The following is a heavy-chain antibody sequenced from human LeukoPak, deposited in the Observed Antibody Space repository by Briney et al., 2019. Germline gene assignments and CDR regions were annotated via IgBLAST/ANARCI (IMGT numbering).Heavy chain of an antibody. CDR2: IYSGGST. V-gene: IGHV3-53*01. CDR3: AKGTITMVRGVLDY. CDR1: GFTVSSNY. J-gene: IGHJ4*02. D-gene: IGHD3-10*01. Sequence: GGSLRLSCAASGFTVSSNYMSWVRQAPGKGLEWVSVIYSGGSTYYADSVKGRFTISRDNSKNTLYLQMNSLRAEDTAVYYCAKGTITMVRGVLDYWGQGTLVTVSS.